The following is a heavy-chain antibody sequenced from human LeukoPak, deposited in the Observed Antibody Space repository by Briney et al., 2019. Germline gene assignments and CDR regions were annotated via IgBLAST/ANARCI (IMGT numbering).Heavy chain of an antibody. CDR3: ARHGIHYAIWSGYPNWFDP. CDR2: IYPGDSDV. V-gene: IGHV5-51*01. D-gene: IGHD3/OR15-3a*01. CDR1: GYNFTSYW. J-gene: IGHJ5*02. Sequence: GESLKISCKGSGYNFTSYWMGWVRQMPGKGLEWLGIIYPGDSDVRYSPSFQGQVTISADKSSSTAYVQWSSLKASDTAMYYCARHGIHYAIWSGYPNWFDPWGPGTMVIVSS.